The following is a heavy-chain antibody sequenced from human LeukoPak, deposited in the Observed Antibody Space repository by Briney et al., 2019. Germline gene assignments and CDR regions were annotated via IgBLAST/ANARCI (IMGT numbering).Heavy chain of an antibody. D-gene: IGHD3-3*01. CDR2: IYTSGST. CDR1: GGSISSYY. V-gene: IGHV4-4*09. CDR3: ARRGSYYDFWSGYYKDYYYMDV. J-gene: IGHJ6*03. Sequence: SETLSLTCTVSGGSISSYYWSWIRQPPGKGLEWIGYIYTSGSTNYNPSLKSRVTISVDTSKNQFSLTLSSVTAADTAVYYCARRGSYYDFWSGYYKDYYYMDVWGKGTTVTVSS.